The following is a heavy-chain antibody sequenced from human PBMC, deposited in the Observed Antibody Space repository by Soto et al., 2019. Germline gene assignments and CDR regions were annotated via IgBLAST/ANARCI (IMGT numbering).Heavy chain of an antibody. J-gene: IGHJ3*02. CDR2: ISGSGGST. CDR1: GFTFSSCA. Sequence: PGGSLRLSCAASGFTFSSCAMSWVRQAPGKGLEWVSAISGSGGSTYYADSVKGRFTISRDNSKNTLYLQMNSLRAEDTAVYYCAKDLSFIHLGSITMVRGAKGGAFDIWGQGTMVTVSS. D-gene: IGHD3-10*01. V-gene: IGHV3-23*01. CDR3: AKDLSFIHLGSITMVRGAKGGAFDI.